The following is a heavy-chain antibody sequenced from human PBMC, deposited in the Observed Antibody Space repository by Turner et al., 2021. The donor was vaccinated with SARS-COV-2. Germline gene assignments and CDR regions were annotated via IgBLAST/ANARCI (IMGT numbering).Heavy chain of an antibody. J-gene: IGHJ6*02. V-gene: IGHV4-39*01. CDR2: INDRGST. CDR3: ARLPVGYYGSGSYYHYGMDV. D-gene: IGHD3-10*01. Sequence: QLQLQESGPGMVKPSGTLSLTCTAAGGSLSGSSYYWGWIRQPPGKGLEWIGSINDRGSTYNNPSLKSRVTISVDTSKNQFSLKLSSVTAADTAVYYCARLPVGYYGSGSYYHYGMDVWGQGTTVTVSS. CDR1: GGSLSGSSYY.